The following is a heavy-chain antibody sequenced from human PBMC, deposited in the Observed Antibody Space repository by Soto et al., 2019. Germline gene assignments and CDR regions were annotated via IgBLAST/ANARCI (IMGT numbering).Heavy chain of an antibody. J-gene: IGHJ6*03. D-gene: IGHD3-9*01. CDR3: ARDSLLTGYYSYYYYYYMVV. Sequence: GGSLRLSCAASGFTFSDYYMSWIRQAPGKGLEWVSYISSSGSTIYYADSVKGRFTISRDNAKNSLYLQMNSLRAEDTAVYYCARDSLLTGYYSYYYYYYMVVWGKGTTVTVSS. CDR2: ISSSGSTI. CDR1: GFTFSDYY. V-gene: IGHV3-11*01.